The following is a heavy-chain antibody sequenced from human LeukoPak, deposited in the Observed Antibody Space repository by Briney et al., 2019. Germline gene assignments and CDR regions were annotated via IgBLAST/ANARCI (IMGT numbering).Heavy chain of an antibody. CDR3: ARGVGQDPGVVSGWFDP. V-gene: IGHV4-30-4*01. CDR2: IYYSGST. D-gene: IGHD3-3*01. CDR1: GGSISSGDYS. Sequence: PSQTLSLTCTVSGGSISSGDYSWSWIRQPPGKGLEWIGYIYYSGSTYYNPSLKSRVTISVDTSKNQFSLKLSSVTAADTAVYYCARGVGQDPGVVSGWFDPWGQGTLVTVSS. J-gene: IGHJ5*02.